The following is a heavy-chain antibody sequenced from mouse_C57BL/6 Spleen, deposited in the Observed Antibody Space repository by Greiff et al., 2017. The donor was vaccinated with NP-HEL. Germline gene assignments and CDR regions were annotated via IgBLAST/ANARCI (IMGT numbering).Heavy chain of an antibody. CDR2: ILPGSGST. D-gene: IGHD2-5*01. V-gene: IGHV1-9*01. CDR3: ARGDYSNYGGGGTCFDY. Sequence: VQLQESGAELMKPGASVKLSCKATGYTFTGYWIEWVKQRPGHGLEWIGEILPGSGSTNYNEKFKGKATFTADKSSNTAYMQLSSLTTEDSAIYYCARGDYSNYGGGGTCFDYWGQGTTLTVSS. CDR1: GYTFTGYW. J-gene: IGHJ2*01.